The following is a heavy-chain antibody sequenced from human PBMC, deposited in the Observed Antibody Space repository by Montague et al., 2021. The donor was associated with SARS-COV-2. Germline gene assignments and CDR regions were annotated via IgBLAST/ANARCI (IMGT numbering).Heavy chain of an antibody. V-gene: IGHV4-59*11. CDR1: GGSISGHY. J-gene: IGHJ2*01. Sequence: SETLSLTCSVSGGSISGHYWSWIRQPPGKGLEWIGNFDHSGDTKYNPSLKSRGTISVDTSKNQFALRLHSVTAADTAVYYCARDFRIDSWQTNGYFGPWGRGTLVTVSS. CDR3: ARDFRIDSWQTNGYFGP. CDR2: FDHSGDT. D-gene: IGHD1-14*01.